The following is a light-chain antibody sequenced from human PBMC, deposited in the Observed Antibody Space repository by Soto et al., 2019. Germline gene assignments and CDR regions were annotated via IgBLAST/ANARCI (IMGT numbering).Light chain of an antibody. V-gene: IGLV2-11*01. Sequence: QSALTQPRSVSGSPGQSVTISCTGTSSDVGDYKYVSWYQRHPGKAPKLMIYDVSERPSGVPDRFSGSKSGNTASLTISGLQAEDEADYSCCSYAGSYTYVFGTGTKLTVL. CDR1: SSDVGDYKY. CDR2: DVS. J-gene: IGLJ1*01. CDR3: CSYAGSYTYV.